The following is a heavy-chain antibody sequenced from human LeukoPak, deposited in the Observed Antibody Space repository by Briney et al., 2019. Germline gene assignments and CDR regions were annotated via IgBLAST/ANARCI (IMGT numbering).Heavy chain of an antibody. CDR2: IWYDGSNK. Sequence: GGSLRLSCAASGFTFSSYWMTWVRQAPGKGLEWVAVIWYDGSNKYYADSVKGRFTISKDNSKNTLYLQMNSLRAEDTAVYYCARDQDYGDAGYFDLWGRSTLVTVSS. V-gene: IGHV3-33*08. J-gene: IGHJ2*01. CDR3: ARDQDYGDAGYFDL. D-gene: IGHD4-17*01. CDR1: GFTFSSYW.